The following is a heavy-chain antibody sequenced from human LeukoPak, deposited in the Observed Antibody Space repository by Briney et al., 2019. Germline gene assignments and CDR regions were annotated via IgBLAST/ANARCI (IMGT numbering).Heavy chain of an antibody. J-gene: IGHJ4*02. D-gene: IGHD4-23*01. CDR1: GFTYSTYW. Sequence: GVLRLSCVASGFTYSTYWMSWVRQAPGKGLEWVGNIRQDDSEKNYVDSVKGRFTISRDNAKSSLYLQMNSLRAEDTAIYYCATDRKVGTWDPRFNYWGQGTLVTVSS. CDR2: IRQDDSEK. V-gene: IGHV3-7*01. CDR3: ATDRKVGTWDPRFNY.